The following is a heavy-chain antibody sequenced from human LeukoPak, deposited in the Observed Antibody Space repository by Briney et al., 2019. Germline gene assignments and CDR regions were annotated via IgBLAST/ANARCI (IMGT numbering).Heavy chain of an antibody. CDR1: GGTFSSYA. V-gene: IGHV1-69*13. Sequence: ASVKVSCKASGGTFSSYAISWVRQAPGQGLEWMGGIIPIFGTANYAQKFQGRVTITADESTSTAYMELSSLRSEDTAVYYCARGRSRDGYRPFDYWGQGTLVTVSS. CDR2: IIPIFGTA. D-gene: IGHD5-24*01. J-gene: IGHJ4*02. CDR3: ARGRSRDGYRPFDY.